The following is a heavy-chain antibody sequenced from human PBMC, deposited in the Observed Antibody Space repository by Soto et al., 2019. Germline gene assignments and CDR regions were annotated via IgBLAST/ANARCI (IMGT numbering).Heavy chain of an antibody. J-gene: IGHJ6*02. CDR1: GGSISSSSYY. D-gene: IGHD2-15*01. V-gene: IGHV4-39*01. CDR2: IYYSGST. CDR3: ARHTGDCSGGSCYARGELYYGMDV. Sequence: SETLSLTCTVSGGSISSSSYYWGWIRQPPGKGLEWIGSIYYSGSTYYNPSLKSRVTISVDTSKNQFSLKLSSVTAADTAVYYCARHTGDCSGGSCYARGELYYGMDVWGQGTTVTVS.